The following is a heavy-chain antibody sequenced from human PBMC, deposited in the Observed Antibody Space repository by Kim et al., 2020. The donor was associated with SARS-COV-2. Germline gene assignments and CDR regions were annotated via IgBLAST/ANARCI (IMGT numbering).Heavy chain of an antibody. CDR3: AKVGKQLWSPVDY. V-gene: IGHV3-23*01. J-gene: IGHJ4*02. CDR1: GFTFSSYA. Sequence: GGSLRLSCAASGFTFSSYAMNWVRQAPGKGLKWVSAISGSGGYTYYADSVKGRFTISRDNSKNTLYLQMNSLRAEDTAVYYCAKVGKQLWSPVDYWGQGTLVTVSS. D-gene: IGHD5-18*01. CDR2: ISGSGGYT.